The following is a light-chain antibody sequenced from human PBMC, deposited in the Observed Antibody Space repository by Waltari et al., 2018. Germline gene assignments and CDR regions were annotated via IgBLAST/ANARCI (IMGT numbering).Light chain of an antibody. Sequence: ENVLTQSPGTLSLSQVERATLSCRASQSVTSSSLAWYQQKPGQAPRLLISGASSRATGIPDRFSGSGSGTDFTLTISRLEPEDFAVYYCQQYGSLPHTFGQGTNLEIK. CDR2: GAS. CDR3: QQYGSLPHT. J-gene: IGKJ2*01. V-gene: IGKV3-20*01. CDR1: QSVTSSS.